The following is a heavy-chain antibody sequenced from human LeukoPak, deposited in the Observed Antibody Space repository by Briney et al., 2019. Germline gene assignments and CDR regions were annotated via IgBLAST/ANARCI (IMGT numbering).Heavy chain of an antibody. CDR2: IYPGDSDT. J-gene: IGHJ4*02. Sequence: TGESLKISCKGSGYSFTSYWIGWVRQMPGKGLEWMGIIYPGDSDTRYSPSFQGQVTISVNKSITTAYLQWSSLKASDTAMYYCARQLNYYDSSGPMADYWGQGTLVTVSS. CDR3: ARQLNYYDSSGPMADY. D-gene: IGHD3-22*01. V-gene: IGHV5-51*01. CDR1: GYSFTSYW.